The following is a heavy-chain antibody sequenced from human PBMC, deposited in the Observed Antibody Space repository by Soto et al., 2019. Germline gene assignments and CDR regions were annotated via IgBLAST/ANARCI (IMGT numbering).Heavy chain of an antibody. V-gene: IGHV1-18*04. CDR3: ARTDHRGYYYGMDV. D-gene: IGHD3-10*01. CDR2: ISAYNGNT. CDR1: GYTFTSYG. Sequence: ASVKVSCKASGYTFTSYGISWVRQAPGQGLEWMGWISAYNGNTNYAQKLQGRVTMTTDTSTSTAYMGLRSLRSDDTAVYYCARTDHRGYYYGMDVWGQGTTVTASS. J-gene: IGHJ6*02.